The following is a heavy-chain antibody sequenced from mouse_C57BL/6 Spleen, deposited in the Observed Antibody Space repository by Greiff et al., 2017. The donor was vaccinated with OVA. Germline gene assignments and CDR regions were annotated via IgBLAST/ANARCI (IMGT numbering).Heavy chain of an antibody. Sequence: EVMLVESGGGLVKPGGSLKLSCAASGFTFSDYGMHWVRQAPETGLEWVAYLSSGSSTIYYADTVKCRFTISRDNAKNTLFLQMTSLRSEDTAMYYCARKDYDYPFAYWGQGTLVTVSA. D-gene: IGHD2-4*01. CDR1: GFTFSDYG. J-gene: IGHJ3*01. CDR2: LSSGSSTI. V-gene: IGHV5-17*01. CDR3: ARKDYDYPFAY.